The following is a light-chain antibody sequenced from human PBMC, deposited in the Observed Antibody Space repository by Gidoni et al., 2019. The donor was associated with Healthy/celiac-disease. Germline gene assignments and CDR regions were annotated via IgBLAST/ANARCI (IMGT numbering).Light chain of an antibody. V-gene: IGLV3-19*01. J-gene: IGLJ2*01. Sequence: SSELTQDPAVSVAVGQTVRNTCQGDSLRSYYASWYQQKPGQAPVLVIYGNNNRPSGIPARFSGSSSGNTASLTITGAQVEDEADYYCNSRDSSGNLVVFGGGTKLTVL. CDR1: SLRSYY. CDR3: NSRDSSGNLVV. CDR2: GNN.